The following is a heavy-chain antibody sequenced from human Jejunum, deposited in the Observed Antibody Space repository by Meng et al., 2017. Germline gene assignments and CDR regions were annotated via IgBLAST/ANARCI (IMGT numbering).Heavy chain of an antibody. CDR3: RLAYCVSDCGDY. CDR1: GGSFSTYD. V-gene: IGHV4-34*01. J-gene: IGHJ4*02. Sequence: QVQVQQWGAGLLKPSETLSLTCAFQGGSFSTYDWSWIRQPPGKGLEWLGQIHHSGSINDNPSLKGRVTMSVDTSRSQISLKLNSVTAADTAVYDCRLAYCVSDCGDYWGQGTLVTVSS. CDR2: IHHSGSI. D-gene: IGHD2-21*02.